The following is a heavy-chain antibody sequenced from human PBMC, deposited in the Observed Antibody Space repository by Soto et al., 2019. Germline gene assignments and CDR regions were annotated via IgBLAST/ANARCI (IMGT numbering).Heavy chain of an antibody. J-gene: IGHJ6*02. CDR1: GGTFSSYA. Sequence: SVKVSCKASGGTFSSYAISWVRQAPGQGLEWMGGIIPIFGTANYAQKFQGRVTITADESTSTAYMELSSLRSEDTAVYYCATYYDSSGYYYYYYCMDVCGPAPTVTGSS. V-gene: IGHV1-69*13. CDR2: IIPIFGTA. CDR3: ATYYDSSGYYYYYYCMDV. D-gene: IGHD3-22*01.